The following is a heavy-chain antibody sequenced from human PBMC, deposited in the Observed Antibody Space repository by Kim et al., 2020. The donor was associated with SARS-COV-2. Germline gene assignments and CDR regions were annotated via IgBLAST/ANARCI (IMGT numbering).Heavy chain of an antibody. V-gene: IGHV3-11*05. D-gene: IGHD3-16*02. J-gene: IGHJ6*02. Sequence: GGSLRLSCAASGFTFSDYYMSWIRQAPGKGLEWVSYISSSSSYTNYADSVKGRFTIFRDNAKNSLYLQMNSLRAEDTAVYYCARVGYDYVWGSYRDYYYYYVMDVWGQGTTVTVSS. CDR3: ARVGYDYVWGSYRDYYYYYVMDV. CDR1: GFTFSDYY. CDR2: ISSSSSYT.